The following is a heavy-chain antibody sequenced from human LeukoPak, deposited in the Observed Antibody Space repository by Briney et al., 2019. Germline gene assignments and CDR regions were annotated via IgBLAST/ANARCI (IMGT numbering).Heavy chain of an antibody. CDR2: IYYSGTT. V-gene: IGHV4-59*01. Sequence: SETLSLTCTVSGGSISSYYWSWIRQPPGKGLEWIGYIYYSGTTNYNPSLKSRVTISVDTSKNQFSLKLSSVTAAGTAVYYCARGVYIAAAQYGYWGQGTLVSVSS. J-gene: IGHJ4*02. CDR1: GGSISSYY. CDR3: ARGVYIAAAQYGY. D-gene: IGHD6-13*01.